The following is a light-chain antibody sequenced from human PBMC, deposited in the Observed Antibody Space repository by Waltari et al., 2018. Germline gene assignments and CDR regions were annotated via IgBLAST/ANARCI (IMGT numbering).Light chain of an antibody. CDR2: GAS. J-gene: IGKJ1*01. CDR3: QQYNDYSTWT. V-gene: IGKV1-5*03. CDR1: QSISNW. Sequence: DIQMTQSPSTPSASVGERVTITCRASQSISNWLAWYQQKPGKAPKVLIYGASSLESGVPSRFSGSGSETEFTLTISSLQPDDFATYYCQQYNDYSTWTFGQGTKVEIK.